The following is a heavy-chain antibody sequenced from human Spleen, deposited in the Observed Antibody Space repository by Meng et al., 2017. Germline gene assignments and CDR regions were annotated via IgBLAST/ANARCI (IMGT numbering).Heavy chain of an antibody. CDR2: INHSGST. D-gene: IGHD2-21*01. CDR3: AGWCGGGSDNFDY. J-gene: IGHJ4*02. Sequence: SETLCLTCAVYGGSFCGYYLSWIRQPPGKGLEWIGEINHSGSTNYNPSLKSRIIILVDTSKNQFSLKISYVTAADTAVYYCAGWCGGGSDNFDYWGQGTLVTVSS. V-gene: IGHV4-34*01. CDR1: GGSFCGYY.